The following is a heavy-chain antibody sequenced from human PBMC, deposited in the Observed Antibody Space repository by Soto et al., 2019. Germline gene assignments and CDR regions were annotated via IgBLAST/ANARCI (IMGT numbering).Heavy chain of an antibody. CDR2: IYSGGST. V-gene: IGHV3-66*01. D-gene: IGHD3-16*01. CDR1: GFTVSTKY. CDR3: ARDPWAADY. Sequence: EVQLVESGGGLVQPGGSLRLSCAASGFTVSTKYMSWVRQAPGKGLGWVSVIYSGGSTFYADSVRGRFIISRDNSKNTVNLQMNSLRAEDTAVYYWARDPWAADYWGQGTLVTVSS. J-gene: IGHJ4*02.